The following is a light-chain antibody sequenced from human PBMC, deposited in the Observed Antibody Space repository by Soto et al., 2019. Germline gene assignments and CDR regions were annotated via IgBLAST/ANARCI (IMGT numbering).Light chain of an antibody. CDR1: SSDVGGYNC. J-gene: IGLJ1*01. CDR2: DVS. Sequence: QSALTQPASVSGSPGQSITISCTGTSSDVGGYNCVSWYQQHPGKAPKLMIYDVSNRPSGASNRFSGSKSGNTASLTISGLQAEDEADYYCSSYTSSSTRVFGTGTKVTVL. CDR3: SSYTSSSTRV. V-gene: IGLV2-14*01.